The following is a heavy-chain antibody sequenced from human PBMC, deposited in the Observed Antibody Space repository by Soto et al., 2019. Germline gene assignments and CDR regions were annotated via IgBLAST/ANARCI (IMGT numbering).Heavy chain of an antibody. CDR3: ATSVNSAMAFDF. D-gene: IGHD5-18*01. CDR1: GYTFTSYY. CDR2: INPNGGTS. Sequence: ASVKVSCKASGYTFTSYYMHWVRQAPGRGLEWMGIINPNGGTSTYAQKFRAGFTMTRDTSTSTFYMELSGVRSEDSAVYYCATSVNSAMAFDFWGQGTLVTVSS. V-gene: IGHV1-46*01. J-gene: IGHJ4*02.